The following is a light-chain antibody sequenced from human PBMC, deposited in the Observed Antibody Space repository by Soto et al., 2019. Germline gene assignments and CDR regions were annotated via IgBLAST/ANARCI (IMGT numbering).Light chain of an antibody. CDR2: EVS. Sequence: QSALTQPASVSGSPGQSITISCTGTSSDVGGYNYVSWYQQHPGKAPKLMIYEVSNRPSGVSNRFSGSKSGNTASLTISGLQAEAEAEYYCSSYTCSSTLVVFGGGTKLTVL. CDR3: SSYTCSSTLVV. J-gene: IGLJ2*01. CDR1: SSDVGGYNY. V-gene: IGLV2-14*01.